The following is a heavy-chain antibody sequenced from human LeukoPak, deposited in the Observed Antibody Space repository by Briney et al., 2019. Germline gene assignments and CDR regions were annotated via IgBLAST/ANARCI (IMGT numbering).Heavy chain of an antibody. CDR1: GFTFNTYA. CDR2: VSGNGDYT. Sequence: GGSLRLSCAASGFTFNTYAMSWARQAPGKGLEWVSAVSGNGDYTYYADSVKGRFTISRDNSKNTLYLQMNSLRAEDTAVYYCAKGSATIFGVVTNWFDPWGQGTLVTVSS. D-gene: IGHD3-3*01. V-gene: IGHV3-23*01. J-gene: IGHJ5*02. CDR3: AKGSATIFGVVTNWFDP.